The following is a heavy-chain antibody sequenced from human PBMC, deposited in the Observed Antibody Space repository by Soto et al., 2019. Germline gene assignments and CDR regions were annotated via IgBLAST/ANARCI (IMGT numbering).Heavy chain of an antibody. V-gene: IGHV3-11*01. CDR3: ARDRSIAARRLGWFDP. Sequence: PGGSLRLSCAASGFTFSDYYMSWIRQAPGKGLEWVSYISSSGSTIYYADSVKGRFTISRDNAKNSLYLQMNSLRAEDTAVYYCARDRSIAARRLGWFDPWGQGTLVTVSS. D-gene: IGHD6-6*01. CDR1: GFTFSDYY. CDR2: ISSSGSTI. J-gene: IGHJ5*02.